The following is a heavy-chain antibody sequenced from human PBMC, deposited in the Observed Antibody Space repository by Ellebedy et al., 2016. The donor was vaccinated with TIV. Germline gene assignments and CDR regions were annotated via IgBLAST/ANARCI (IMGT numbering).Heavy chain of an antibody. Sequence: GGSLRLSXVASIGIKYMNWVRQPPGKGLEWVANIDQDGSEENYVDSVKGRFIISRDNAKKSLYLQMSSLRPEDTAVYYCAGGAGWLIEHWGLGTLVTVSS. CDR1: IGIKY. V-gene: IGHV3-7*03. CDR3: AGGAGWLIEH. J-gene: IGHJ1*01. CDR2: IDQDGSEE. D-gene: IGHD6-19*01.